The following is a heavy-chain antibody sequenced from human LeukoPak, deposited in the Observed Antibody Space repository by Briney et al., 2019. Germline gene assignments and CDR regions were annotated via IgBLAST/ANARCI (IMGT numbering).Heavy chain of an antibody. J-gene: IGHJ4*02. D-gene: IGHD4-17*01. Sequence: GGSLRLSCAVSGFTFSSYVMSWVRQAPGKGLEWVSAISGSGGSTYYADSVKGRFTISRDNSKNPLYLQMNSLRAEDTAVYYCARPRHDNGDYVGYWGQGTLVTVS. CDR3: ARPRHDNGDYVGY. CDR1: GFTFSSYV. V-gene: IGHV3-23*01. CDR2: ISGSGGST.